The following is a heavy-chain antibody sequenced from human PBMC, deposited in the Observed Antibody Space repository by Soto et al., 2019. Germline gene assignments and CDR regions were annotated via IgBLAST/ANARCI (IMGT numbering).Heavy chain of an antibody. J-gene: IGHJ5*02. Sequence: ASVKVSCKASGYTFTSYDISWVRQAPGQGLEWMGWISTYNGNTNYAQKLQGRVTMTTDTSTSTAYMELRSLRSDDTAVYYCARGFRVAATRWWFDPWGKVTLVAVSS. CDR2: ISTYNGNT. D-gene: IGHD2-15*01. V-gene: IGHV1-18*01. CDR3: ARGFRVAATRWWFDP. CDR1: GYTFTSYD.